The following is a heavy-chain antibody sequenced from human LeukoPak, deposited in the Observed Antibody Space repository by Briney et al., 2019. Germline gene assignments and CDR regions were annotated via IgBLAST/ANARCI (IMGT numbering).Heavy chain of an antibody. D-gene: IGHD2-2*01. CDR1: GYTLTELS. V-gene: IGHV1-24*01. CDR3: ATRYCSSTSCPLDY. Sequence: GASVKVSCKVSGYTLTELSMHWVRQAPGKGLEWMGGSDPEDGETIYAQKFQGRVTMTEDTSTDTAYMELSSLRSEDTAVYYCATRYCSSTSCPLDYWGQGTLVTVSS. CDR2: SDPEDGET. J-gene: IGHJ4*02.